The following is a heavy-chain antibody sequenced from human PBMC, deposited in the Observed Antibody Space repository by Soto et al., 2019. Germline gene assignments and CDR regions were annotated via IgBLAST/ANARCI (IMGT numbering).Heavy chain of an antibody. J-gene: IGHJ4*02. CDR3: ARDSGSYPFDY. CDR1: GGSISSYY. Sequence: QVQPQESGPGLVKPSETLSLTCTVSGGSISSYYWSWIRQPPGKGLEWIGYIYYSGSTNYNPSLKSRVTISVDTSKNQFSLKLSSVTAADTAVYYCARDSGSYPFDYWGQGTLVTVSS. V-gene: IGHV4-59*01. D-gene: IGHD1-26*01. CDR2: IYYSGST.